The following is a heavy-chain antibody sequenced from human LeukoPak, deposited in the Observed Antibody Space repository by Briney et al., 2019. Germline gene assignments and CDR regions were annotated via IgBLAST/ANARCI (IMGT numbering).Heavy chain of an antibody. CDR1: GGSISSSSYY. CDR2: IYYSGST. CDR3: ARGSPLYSSLYEGWFDP. D-gene: IGHD6-13*01. Sequence: SETLSLTCTVSGGSISSSSYYWGWIRQPPGKGLEWIGYIYYSGSTNYNPSLKSRVTISVDTSKNQFSLKLSSVTAADTAVYYCARGSPLYSSLYEGWFDPWGQGTLVTVSS. J-gene: IGHJ5*02. V-gene: IGHV4-61*05.